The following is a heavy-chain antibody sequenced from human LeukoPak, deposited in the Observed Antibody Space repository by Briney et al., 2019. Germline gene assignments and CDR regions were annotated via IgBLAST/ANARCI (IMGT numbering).Heavy chain of an antibody. D-gene: IGHD3-10*01. CDR1: GASISSGDYH. Sequence: SQTLSLTCTVSGASISSGDYHWNWIRQPPGKGLEWIGFIHDSGSTYYNPSLKSRVSISRDMSKDQLSLMLSSVTAADTAVYYCARGFGAGNYYYGWFDPWGQGTLVSVSS. CDR3: ARGFGAGNYYYGWFDP. CDR2: IHDSGST. V-gene: IGHV4-30-4*01. J-gene: IGHJ5*02.